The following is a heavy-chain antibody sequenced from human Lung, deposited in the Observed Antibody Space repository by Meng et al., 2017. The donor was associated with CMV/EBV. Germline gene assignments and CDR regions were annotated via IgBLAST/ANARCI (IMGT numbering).Heavy chain of an antibody. CDR3: AKGISNYVHPNWFDP. J-gene: IGHJ5*02. Sequence: ESLKISCAASGFTFSSYAMSWVRQAPGKGLEWVSAISGSGGSTYYADSVKGRFTISRDNSKNTLYLQMNSLRAEDTAVYYCAKGISNYVHPNWFDPWGQGTLVTVSS. D-gene: IGHD4-11*01. CDR1: GFTFSSYA. CDR2: ISGSGGST. V-gene: IGHV3-23*01.